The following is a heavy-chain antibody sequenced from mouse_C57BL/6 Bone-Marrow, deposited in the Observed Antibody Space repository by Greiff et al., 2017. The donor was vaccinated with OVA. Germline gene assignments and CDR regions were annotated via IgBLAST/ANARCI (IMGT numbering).Heavy chain of an antibody. D-gene: IGHD2-4*01. Sequence: VKLQQSGPELVKPGASVKISCKASGYAFSSSWMNWVKQRPGKGLEWIGRIYPGDGDTNYNGKFKGKATLTADKSSSTAYMQLSSLTSEDSAVYVCARSPYDYDGDWYFDVWGTGTTVTVSS. CDR2: IYPGDGDT. CDR3: ARSPYDYDGDWYFDV. V-gene: IGHV1-82*01. CDR1: GYAFSSSW. J-gene: IGHJ1*03.